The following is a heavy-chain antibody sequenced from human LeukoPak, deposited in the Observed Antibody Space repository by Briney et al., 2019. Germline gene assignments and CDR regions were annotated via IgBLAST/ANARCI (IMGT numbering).Heavy chain of an antibody. Sequence: SVKVSCKASGGTFSSYAISWVRQAPGQGLEWMGGIIPIFGTANYAQKFQGRVTITTDESTSTAYMELNSLRAEDTAVYYCAKAIVGARGYYYYYYMDVWGKGTTVTVSS. CDR2: IIPIFGTA. CDR1: GGTFSSYA. CDR3: AKAIVGARGYYYYYYMDV. D-gene: IGHD1-26*01. V-gene: IGHV1-69*05. J-gene: IGHJ6*03.